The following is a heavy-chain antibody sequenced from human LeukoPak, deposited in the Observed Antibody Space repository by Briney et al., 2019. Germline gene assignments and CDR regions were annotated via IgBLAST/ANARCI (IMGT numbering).Heavy chain of an antibody. CDR3: ARGRGQWAVRGRFDP. D-gene: IGHD6-19*01. J-gene: IGHJ5*02. CDR1: GYTFTSYY. V-gene: IGHV1-46*01. Sequence: ASVKVSCKASGYTFTSYYMHWVRQAPGQGLEWMGLINPSGGSTSYAQTFQGRVTMTRDTSTSTVYMELSSLRSEDTAVYYCARGRGQWAVRGRFDPWGQGALVTVSS. CDR2: INPSGGST.